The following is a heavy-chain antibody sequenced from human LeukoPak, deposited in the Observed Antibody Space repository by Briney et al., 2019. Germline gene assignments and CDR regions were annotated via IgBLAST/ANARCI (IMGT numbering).Heavy chain of an antibody. CDR2: ISSSSSTI. CDR3: AATTSRITIFGVPTEFDY. Sequence: GGSLRLSCAASGFIFSTYSMNWVRQAPGKGLEWVSYISSSSSTIYYADSVKGRFTISRDNAKNSLYLQMNSLRAEDTAVYYCAATTSRITIFGVPTEFDYWGQGTLVTVSS. J-gene: IGHJ4*02. V-gene: IGHV3-48*01. CDR1: GFIFSTYS. D-gene: IGHD3-3*01.